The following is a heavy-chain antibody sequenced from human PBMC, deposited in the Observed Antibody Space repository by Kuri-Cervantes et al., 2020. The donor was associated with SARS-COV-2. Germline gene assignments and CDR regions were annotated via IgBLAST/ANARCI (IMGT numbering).Heavy chain of an antibody. CDR1: GGSISSGDYY. V-gene: IGHV4-30-4*08. CDR2: IYYSGST. CDR3: ARDADGGNGDYYYYYYMDV. D-gene: IGHD4-23*01. Sequence: SETLSLTCTVSGGSISSGDYYWSWIRQPPGKGLEWIGYIYYSGSTYYNPSLKSRVTISVDTSKNQFSLKLSSVTAADTAVYYCARDADGGNGDYYYYYYMDVWGKGTTVTVSS. J-gene: IGHJ6*03.